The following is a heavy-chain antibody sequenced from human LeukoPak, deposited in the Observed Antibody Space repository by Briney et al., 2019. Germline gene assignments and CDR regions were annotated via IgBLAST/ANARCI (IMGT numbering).Heavy chain of an antibody. CDR3: ARDLSYYFDY. CDR2: IIPIFGTA. V-gene: IGHV1-69*13. D-gene: IGHD1-26*01. CDR1: GGTFSSYA. Sequence: ASVKVSCKASGGTFSSYAISWGRQAPGQGLEWIGGIIPIFGTANYAQKFQGRVTITADEATSTAYMELSSLRSEDTAVYYCARDLSYYFDYWGQGTLVTVSS. J-gene: IGHJ4*02.